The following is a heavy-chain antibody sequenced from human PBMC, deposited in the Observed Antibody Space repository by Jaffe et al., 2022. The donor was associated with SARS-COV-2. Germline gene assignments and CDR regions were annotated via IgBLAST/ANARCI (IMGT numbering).Heavy chain of an antibody. Sequence: QVQLVQSGAEVKKPGSSVKVSCKASGNSFSSYTFSWVRQAPGQGLEFLGRIIPSIGITDYTEKFQGRLTITADTSATTVYMELRGLTSEDTAEYFCARPLNKMMRYYYPLDVWGQGTTVTVSS. CDR1: GNSFSSYT. V-gene: IGHV1-69*02. CDR3: ARPLNKMMRYYYPLDV. D-gene: IGHD3-16*01. CDR2: IIPSIGIT. J-gene: IGHJ6*02.